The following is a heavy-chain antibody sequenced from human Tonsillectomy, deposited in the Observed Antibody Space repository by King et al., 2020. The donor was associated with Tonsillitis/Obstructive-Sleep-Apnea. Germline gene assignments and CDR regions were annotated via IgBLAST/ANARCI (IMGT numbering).Heavy chain of an antibody. CDR2: ISYDGGNK. Sequence: VQLVESGGGVVQSGRSLRLSCAASGFTFSSHAMHWVRQAPGKGLEWVAGISYDGGNKYYADSVKGRFTISRDNSKNTLYLQMNSLRAEDTAVYYCARERAIITFGDPEGWFDPWGQGTLVTVSS. D-gene: IGHD3-16*01. J-gene: IGHJ5*02. CDR3: ARERAIITFGDPEGWFDP. V-gene: IGHV3-30*04. CDR1: GFTFSSHA.